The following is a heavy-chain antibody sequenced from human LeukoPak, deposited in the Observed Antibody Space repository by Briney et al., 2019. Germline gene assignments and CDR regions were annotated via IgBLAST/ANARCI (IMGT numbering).Heavy chain of an antibody. D-gene: IGHD3-10*01. CDR1: GFTFSNAW. Sequence: GGSLRLSCAASGFTFSNAWLSWVRHAPGKGLEGVGRIKSTTDGGTTDYAAPVKGRFTISRDDSKNTLYLQMNSLKTEDTAVYYCAARFGSGSYAHLDYWGQGTLVTVSS. J-gene: IGHJ4*02. CDR2: IKSTTDGGTT. V-gene: IGHV3-15*01. CDR3: AARFGSGSYAHLDY.